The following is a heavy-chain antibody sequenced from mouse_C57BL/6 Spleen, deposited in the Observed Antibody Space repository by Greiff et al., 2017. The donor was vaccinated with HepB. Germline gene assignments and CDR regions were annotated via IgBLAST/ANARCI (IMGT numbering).Heavy chain of an antibody. CDR2: INPGSGGP. Sequence: LQESGAELVRPGTSVKVSCKASGYAFTNYLIEWVKQRPGQGLEWIGVINPGSGGPNYNEKFKGKATLTADKSSSTAYMQLSSLTSEDSAVYFCARLGYGNSDYWGQGTTLTVSS. V-gene: IGHV1-54*01. CDR1: GYAFTNYL. J-gene: IGHJ2*01. D-gene: IGHD2-1*01. CDR3: ARLGYGNSDY.